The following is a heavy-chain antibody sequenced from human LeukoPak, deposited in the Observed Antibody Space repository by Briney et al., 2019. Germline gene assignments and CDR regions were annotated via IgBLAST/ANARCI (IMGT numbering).Heavy chain of an antibody. V-gene: IGHV4-39*01. J-gene: IGHJ6*02. CDR1: GGSICSSSYY. CDR3: ARHEEDPYYYYGMDV. CDR2: IYYSGST. Sequence: SETLSLTCTVSGGSICSSSYYWGWIRQPPGKGLEWIGSIYYSGSTYYNPSLKSRVTISVDTSKNQFSLKLSSVTAADTAVYYCARHEEDPYYYYGMDVWGQGTTVTVSS.